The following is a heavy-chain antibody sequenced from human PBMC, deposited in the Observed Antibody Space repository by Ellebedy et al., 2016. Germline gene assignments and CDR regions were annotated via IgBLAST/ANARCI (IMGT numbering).Heavy chain of an antibody. Sequence: GGSLRLSCSASGFTFSSFTMHWVRQAPGKGLEYVSAISSNGRSTYYADSVKGRFIISRDNSKNTLYVQMNSLRVEDMAVYYCVKGPVLMVNVHFDSWGQGVLVTVSS. CDR3: VKGPVLMVNVHFDS. CDR2: ISSNGRST. V-gene: IGHV3-64*05. D-gene: IGHD2-8*01. J-gene: IGHJ4*02. CDR1: GFTFSSFT.